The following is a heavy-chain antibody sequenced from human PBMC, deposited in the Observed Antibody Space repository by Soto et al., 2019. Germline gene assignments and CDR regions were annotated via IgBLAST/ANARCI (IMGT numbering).Heavy chain of an antibody. CDR2: IYHSGST. Sequence: PSETLSLTCAVSGGSISSGGYSWSWIRQPPGKGLEWIGYIYHSGSTYYNPSLKSRVTISVDRSKNQFSLKLSSVTAADTAVYYCARGLDSSGPFDYWGQGTLVTVSS. D-gene: IGHD3-22*01. CDR3: ARGLDSSGPFDY. CDR1: GGSISSGGYS. V-gene: IGHV4-30-2*01. J-gene: IGHJ4*02.